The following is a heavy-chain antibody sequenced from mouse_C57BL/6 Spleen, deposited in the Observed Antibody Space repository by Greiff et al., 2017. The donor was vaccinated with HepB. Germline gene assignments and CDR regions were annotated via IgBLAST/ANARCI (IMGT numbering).Heavy chain of an antibody. Sequence: VQLQQSGAELMKPGASVKLSCKATGYTFTGYWIEWVKQRPGHGLEWIGEILPGSGSTNYNEKFKGKATFTADTSSNTAYMQLSSLTTEDSAIYYCARGNYDGSSPSMAMDDWGQGTSGTVSS. V-gene: IGHV1-9*01. CDR3: ARGNYDGSSPSMAMDD. D-gene: IGHD1-1*01. CDR2: ILPGSGST. J-gene: IGHJ4*01. CDR1: GYTFTGYW.